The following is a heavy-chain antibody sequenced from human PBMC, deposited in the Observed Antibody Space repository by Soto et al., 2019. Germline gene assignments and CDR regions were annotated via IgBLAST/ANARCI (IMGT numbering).Heavy chain of an antibody. J-gene: IGHJ3*01. D-gene: IGHD1-26*01. V-gene: IGHV3-23*01. CDR1: GFTFSSNP. CDR3: ANRRGSYYCYGLPCGL. CDR2: IGARGDGT. Sequence: GGSLRLSCAASGFTFSSNPMSWPSQAPGKGQEWVSAIGARGDGTAYRDSVTGRFTISSDTFKNMLYLHMDSLRADDTTAYYCANRRGSYYCYGLPCGLWGQGTMVTVAS.